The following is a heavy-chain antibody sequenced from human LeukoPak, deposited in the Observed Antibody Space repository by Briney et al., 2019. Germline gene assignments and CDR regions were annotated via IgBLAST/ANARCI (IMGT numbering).Heavy chain of an antibody. J-gene: IGHJ4*02. D-gene: IGHD6-25*01. V-gene: IGHV3-48*01. Sequence: PGGSLRLSCAASGFTFSTYGMNWVRQAPGKGLEWVSFMSSSSGSRYYADSVKGRFTISRDNAKHSLYLQMNSLRPDDMAVYYCARAAWYSSGWQEGYYFDYWGQGTLVTVSS. CDR1: GFTFSTYG. CDR3: ARAAWYSSGWQEGYYFDY. CDR2: MSSSSGSR.